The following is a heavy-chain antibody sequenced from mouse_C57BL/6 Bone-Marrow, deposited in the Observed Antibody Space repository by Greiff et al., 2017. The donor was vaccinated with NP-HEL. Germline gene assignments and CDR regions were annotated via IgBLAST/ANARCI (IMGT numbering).Heavy chain of an antibody. CDR2: IYPRSGNT. V-gene: IGHV1-81*01. Sequence: LQESGAELARPGASVKLSCKASGYTFTSYGISWVKQRTGQGLEWIGEIYPRSGNTYYNEKFKGKATLTADKSSSTAYMELRSLTSEDSAVYFCAKEGFTTVVAPYWYFDVWGTGTTVTVSS. CDR3: AKEGFTTVVAPYWYFDV. CDR1: GYTFTSYG. J-gene: IGHJ1*03. D-gene: IGHD1-1*01.